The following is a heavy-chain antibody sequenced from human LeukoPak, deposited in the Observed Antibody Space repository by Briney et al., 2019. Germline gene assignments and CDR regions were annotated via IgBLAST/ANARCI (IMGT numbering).Heavy chain of an antibody. D-gene: IGHD2-2*01. CDR2: ISSSSSYI. J-gene: IGHJ4*02. CDR1: GFTFSSYS. CDR3: ARDAVLGYCSSTSRYWDY. Sequence: GGSMRLARAAYGFTFSSYSMNWDRQAPGKGLEWVSSISSSSSYIYYADSVKGRFTISRDNAKNSLYLQMNSLRAEDTAVYYCARDAVLGYCSSTSRYWDYWGQGTLVTVSS. V-gene: IGHV3-21*01.